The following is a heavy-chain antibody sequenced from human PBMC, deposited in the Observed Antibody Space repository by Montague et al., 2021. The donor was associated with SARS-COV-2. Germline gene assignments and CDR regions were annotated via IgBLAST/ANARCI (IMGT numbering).Heavy chain of an antibody. D-gene: IGHD3-9*01. J-gene: IGHJ4*02. CDR2: SDWDXDK. CDR1: GFSLSTSGMC. V-gene: IGHV2-70*01. CDR3: ARSHYDILTGYYTVFDY. Sequence: PALVKLTQTLTLTCTFSGFSLSTSGMCVSWIRQPPGKALEWLALSDWDXDKYYSTSLKTRLTISKDTSKNQVVLTMTNMDPVDTATYYCARSHYDILTGYYTVFDYWGQGTLVTVSS.